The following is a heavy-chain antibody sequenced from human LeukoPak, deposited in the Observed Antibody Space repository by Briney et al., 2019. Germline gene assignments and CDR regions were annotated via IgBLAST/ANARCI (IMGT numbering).Heavy chain of an antibody. J-gene: IGHJ4*02. CDR1: GFTFRSYA. CDR2: ISGSGTST. V-gene: IGHV3-23*01. D-gene: IGHD3-3*01. CDR3: AKKIGEFFDY. Sequence: GGSLRLSCAASGFTFRSYAMTWVRQAPGKGLGWVSAISGSGTSTFYADFVKGQFTMSRDNSKNTLYLQMNSLRAEDTAVYYCAKKIGEFFDYWGQGNLVTVSS.